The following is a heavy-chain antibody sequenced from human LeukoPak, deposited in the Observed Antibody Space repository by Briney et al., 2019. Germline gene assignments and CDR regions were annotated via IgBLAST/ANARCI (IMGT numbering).Heavy chain of an antibody. V-gene: IGHV3-33*01. CDR3: ARDELRYFAWLLFTNYYGMDV. D-gene: IGHD3-9*01. Sequence: GRSLRLSCAASGFTFSSYGMLWVRQAPGKGLEWVAVIWYDGSNKYYADSVKGRFTIYRDDSKNTLYLQMNSLRAEDTAVYYCARDELRYFAWLLFTNYYGMDVWGQGTTVTVSS. J-gene: IGHJ6*02. CDR2: IWYDGSNK. CDR1: GFTFSSYG.